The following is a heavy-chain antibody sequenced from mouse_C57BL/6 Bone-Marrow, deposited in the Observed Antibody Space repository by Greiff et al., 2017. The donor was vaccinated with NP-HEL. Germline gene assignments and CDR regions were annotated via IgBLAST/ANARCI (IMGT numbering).Heavy chain of an antibody. CDR3: ARGGSYWYYFDY. J-gene: IGHJ2*01. CDR1: GYTFTTYP. CDR2: FHPYNDDT. V-gene: IGHV1-47*01. Sequence: VQRVESGAELVKPGASVKMSCKASGYTFTTYPIQWVKQNHGKSLEWIGNFHPYNDDTEYNEKFKNKATLTVEKSSSTVYLELSRLTSDDSSVYYGARGGSYWYYFDYWGQGTTLTVTS. D-gene: IGHD1-1*02.